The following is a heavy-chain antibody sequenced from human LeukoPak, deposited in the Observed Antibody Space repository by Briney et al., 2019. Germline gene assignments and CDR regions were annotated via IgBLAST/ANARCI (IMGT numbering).Heavy chain of an antibody. V-gene: IGHV3-21*01. Sequence: GGSLRLSCAASGFTFSSYSMNWVRQAPGKGLEWVASISSSSSYIYYADSVKGRFTISRDNAKNSLYLQMNSLRAEDTAVYYCEGGAAAANDAFDIWGKGTMVTVSS. CDR3: EGGAAAANDAFDI. CDR1: GFTFSSYS. CDR2: ISSSSSYI. J-gene: IGHJ3*02. D-gene: IGHD6-13*01.